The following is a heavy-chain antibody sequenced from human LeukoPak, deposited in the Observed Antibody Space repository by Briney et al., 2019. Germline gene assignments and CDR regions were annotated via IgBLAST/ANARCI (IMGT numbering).Heavy chain of an antibody. J-gene: IGHJ4*02. Sequence: GASVKVPCKASGYTFTSYGISWVRQAPGQGLEWMGWINPNSGGTNYAQKFQGRVTMTRDTSISTAYMELSRLSFDDTAVYYCARGYSYGSADYWGQGTLVTVSS. D-gene: IGHD5-18*01. CDR3: ARGYSYGSADY. V-gene: IGHV1-2*02. CDR1: GYTFTSYG. CDR2: INPNSGGT.